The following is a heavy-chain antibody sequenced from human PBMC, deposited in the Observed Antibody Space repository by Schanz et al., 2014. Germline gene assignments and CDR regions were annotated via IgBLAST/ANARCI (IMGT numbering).Heavy chain of an antibody. CDR1: GYTFPSYG. CDR3: ARENTAVAGMPRVMDV. V-gene: IGHV1-18*04. Sequence: QVQLVQSGREVKKPGASVKVSCKASGYTFPSYGISWVRQAPGQGLEWMGWINTYNGNTNYAQKFQGRVVMTTDTSTSTAYMELRSLRSDDTAVFFCARENTAVAGMPRVMDVWGQGTTVTVTS. CDR2: INTYNGNT. D-gene: IGHD6-19*01. J-gene: IGHJ6*02.